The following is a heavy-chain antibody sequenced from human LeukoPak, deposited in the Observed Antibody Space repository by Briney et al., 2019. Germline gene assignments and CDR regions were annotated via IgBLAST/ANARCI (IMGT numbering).Heavy chain of an antibody. D-gene: IGHD5-18*01. CDR1: GGTFSSYA. CDR2: IIPIFGTA. Sequence: SVKVSCTASGGTFSSYAISWVRQAPGQGLEWMGGIIPIFGTANYAQKFQGRVTITADESTSTAYMELSSLRSEDTAVYYCARDLETAMVTGHAFDIWGQGTMVTVSS. CDR3: ARDLETAMVTGHAFDI. J-gene: IGHJ3*02. V-gene: IGHV1-69*13.